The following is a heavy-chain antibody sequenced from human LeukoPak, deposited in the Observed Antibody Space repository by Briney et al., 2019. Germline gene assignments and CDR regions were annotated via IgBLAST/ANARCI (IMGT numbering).Heavy chain of an antibody. V-gene: IGHV3-30*14. CDR3: ARAFGGSYHIFAFDI. J-gene: IGHJ3*02. Sequence: QPGRSLRLSCAASGFTFSSYAMHWVRQAPGKGLEWVAVISYDGSNKYYADSVKGRFTLSRDNSKNTLYLQMNSLKTVDTAVYYCARAFGGSYHIFAFDIWGQGTMVTVSS. D-gene: IGHD1-26*01. CDR1: GFTFSSYA. CDR2: ISYDGSNK.